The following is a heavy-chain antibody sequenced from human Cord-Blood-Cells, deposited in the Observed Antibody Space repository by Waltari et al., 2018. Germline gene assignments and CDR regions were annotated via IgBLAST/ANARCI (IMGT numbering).Heavy chain of an antibody. CDR2: ISYDGSNK. J-gene: IGHJ6*02. Sequence: QVQLVESGGGVVQPGRSLRLSCAASGFTFSSYAMHWVRQAPGKGLEWVAVISYDGSNKYHADSGEGRFTISREKSKNTLDLQMKRLRAGGTGVDYCARDLAAYCGGDCYPYYYYYGMDVWGQGTTVTVSS. V-gene: IGHV3-30*14. CDR3: ARDLAAYCGGDCYPYYYYYGMDV. D-gene: IGHD2-21*02. CDR1: GFTFSSYA.